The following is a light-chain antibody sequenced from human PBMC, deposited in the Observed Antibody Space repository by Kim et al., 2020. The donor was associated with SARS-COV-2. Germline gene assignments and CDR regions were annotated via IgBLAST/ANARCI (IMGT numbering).Light chain of an antibody. Sequence: YPGEIATVACRASQSVSSSYLAWYQQKPGQAPRLLIYGASSRATGIPDRFSGSGSGTDFTLTISRLEPEDFAVYYCQQYGSSPPYTFGQGTKLEI. CDR3: QQYGSSPPYT. J-gene: IGKJ2*01. CDR2: GAS. V-gene: IGKV3-20*01. CDR1: QSVSSSY.